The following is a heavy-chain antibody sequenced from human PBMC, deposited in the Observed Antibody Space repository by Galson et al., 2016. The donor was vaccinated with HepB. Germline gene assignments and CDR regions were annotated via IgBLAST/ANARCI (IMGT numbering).Heavy chain of an antibody. V-gene: IGHV4-39*01. Sequence: ETLSLTCTVSGGSISNSRYFWTWVRQPPGEGLQWLGSINYSGTTYFDDSVKGRASLSVDMSESQYSLKVTSLTAADTARYYCARLEVSGSGNFFDFWGQGALVTVSS. CDR1: GGSISNSRYF. D-gene: IGHD3-10*01. J-gene: IGHJ4*02. CDR2: INYSGTT. CDR3: ARLEVSGSGNFFDF.